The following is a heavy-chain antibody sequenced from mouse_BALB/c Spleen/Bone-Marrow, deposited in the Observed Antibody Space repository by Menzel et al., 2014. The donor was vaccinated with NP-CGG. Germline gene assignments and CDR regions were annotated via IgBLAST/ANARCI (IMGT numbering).Heavy chain of an antibody. CDR3: VTKGSSGYGLFAY. CDR2: INPNNGDT. J-gene: IGHJ3*01. D-gene: IGHD3-1*01. CDR1: GYTFTDYY. V-gene: IGHV1-26*01. Sequence: EVKLQESGPELVKPGASVKMSCKASGYTFTDYYMKWVKQSHGKNLEWIGDINPNNGDTFYNQKFKGKATLTVDTSSSTVYMQLNSLTSEDSAVYYCVTKGSSGYGLFAYWGQGTLVTVSA.